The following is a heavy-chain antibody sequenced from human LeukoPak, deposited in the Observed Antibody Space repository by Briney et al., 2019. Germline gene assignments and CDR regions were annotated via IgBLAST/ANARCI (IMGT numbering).Heavy chain of an antibody. CDR1: GYTFTSYG. D-gene: IGHD3-3*01. J-gene: IGHJ4*02. CDR3: EREYFGGDY. V-gene: IGHV1-18*01. Sequence: SVKVSCKASGYTFTSYGISWVRQAPGPRQEWREWISAYDANTNNEQKIQGRDAMTTDKSKSTDYMGLRSVISDDTVGLYWEREYFGGDYWGERTLVTV. CDR2: ISAYDANT.